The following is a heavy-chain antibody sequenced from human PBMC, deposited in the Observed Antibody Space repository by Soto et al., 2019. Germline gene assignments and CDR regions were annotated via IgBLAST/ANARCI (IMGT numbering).Heavy chain of an antibody. Sequence: VQLVESGGGVDQPGRSLRLSCAASGFTFSSYAMNWVRQAPGRGLEWVSSIGTSSSYIYYADSVKGRFTISRDNAKNSLFLQMNSLTAHDTAVYYCARDSVRDYLYYYYGMVVWGQGTTVTVSS. V-gene: IGHV3-21*01. CDR1: GFTFSSYA. CDR3: ARDSVRDYLYYYYGMVV. CDR2: IGTSSSYI. D-gene: IGHD4-17*01. J-gene: IGHJ6*02.